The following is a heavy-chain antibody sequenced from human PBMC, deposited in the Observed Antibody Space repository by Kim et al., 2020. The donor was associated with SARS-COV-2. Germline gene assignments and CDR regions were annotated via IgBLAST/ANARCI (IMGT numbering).Heavy chain of an antibody. Sequence: VDSMKGRFTISGDNAHNSLYLHVTGLRTDDTAMYYCARAVAGRIDAFDLWGQGTMVTVSS. J-gene: IGHJ3*01. V-gene: IGHV3-7*04. D-gene: IGHD6-19*01. CDR3: ARAVAGRIDAFDL.